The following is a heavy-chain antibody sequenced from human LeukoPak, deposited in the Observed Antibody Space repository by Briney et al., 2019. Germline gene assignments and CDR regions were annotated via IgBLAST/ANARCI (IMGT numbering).Heavy chain of an antibody. V-gene: IGHV3-72*01. CDR1: GFIFNDHY. Sequence: GGSLRLSCAASGFIFNDHYMDWVRQAPGKGLEWVGRSKNNAHSYTTEYAASVKGRFTISRDDSKNSLYLQMNNLKTEDTAVYYCARDPYPATGAPDAFDVWGQGTMVTVSS. CDR2: SKNNAHSYTT. CDR3: ARDPYPATGAPDAFDV. D-gene: IGHD1-1*01. J-gene: IGHJ3*01.